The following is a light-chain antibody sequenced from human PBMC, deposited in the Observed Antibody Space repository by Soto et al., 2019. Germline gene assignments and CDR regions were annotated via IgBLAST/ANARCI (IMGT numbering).Light chain of an antibody. CDR1: QSVSSN. Sequence: DIVMTQSPATLSVSPGERATLSCRASQSVSSNLAWYQQKPGQAPRLLMYGASTRATGIPARFSGNGSGTEFTLTISSLQSEDPAVYFCHQYGNWPPYTFGQGTKLEIK. CDR3: HQYGNWPPYT. J-gene: IGKJ2*01. V-gene: IGKV3-15*01. CDR2: GAS.